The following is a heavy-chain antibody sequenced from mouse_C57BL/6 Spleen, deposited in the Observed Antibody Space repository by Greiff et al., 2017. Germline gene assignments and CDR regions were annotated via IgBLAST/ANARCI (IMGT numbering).Heavy chain of an antibody. CDR2: IRNKANNHAT. D-gene: IGHD2-2*01. Sequence: EVKVEESGGGLVQPGGSMKLSCAASGFTFSAAWMDWVRPSPEKGLEWVAEIRNKANNHATYYAASVQGRFTISRDDSKSSVYLQMNSLRAEDTGIYYCTRPSMVTTFYFDYWGQGTTLTVSS. V-gene: IGHV6-6*01. CDR3: TRPSMVTTFYFDY. J-gene: IGHJ2*01. CDR1: GFTFSAAW.